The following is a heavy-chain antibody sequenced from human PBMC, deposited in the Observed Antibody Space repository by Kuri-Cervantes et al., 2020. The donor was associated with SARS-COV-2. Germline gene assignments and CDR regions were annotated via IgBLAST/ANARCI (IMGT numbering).Heavy chain of an antibody. Sequence: ASVKVSCKASGYTFTNNDINWVRQASGQGLEWMGWINPNSGGTNYAQKFQGRVTMTRDTSISAAYMELSRLRSDDTAVYYCARDPGSGYDYGFDYWGQGTLVTVSS. D-gene: IGHD5-12*01. CDR3: ARDPGSGYDYGFDY. CDR1: GYTFTNND. V-gene: IGHV1-2*02. CDR2: INPNSGGT. J-gene: IGHJ4*02.